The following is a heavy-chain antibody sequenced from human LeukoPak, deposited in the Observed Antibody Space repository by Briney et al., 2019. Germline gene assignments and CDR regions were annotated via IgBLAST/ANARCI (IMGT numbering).Heavy chain of an antibody. V-gene: IGHV3-23*01. CDR3: AGYYDFWSGYLYYYYMDV. J-gene: IGHJ6*03. CDR2: TSSSDAGT. Sequence: GGSLRLSCAAFGFPLRSYAMSWVRRAPGKGLEWVSATSSSDAGTYHADSVKGRFTISRDNAKNSLYLQMNSLRAEDTAVYYCAGYYDFWSGYLYYYYMDVWGKGTTVTVSS. CDR1: GFPLRSYA. D-gene: IGHD3-3*01.